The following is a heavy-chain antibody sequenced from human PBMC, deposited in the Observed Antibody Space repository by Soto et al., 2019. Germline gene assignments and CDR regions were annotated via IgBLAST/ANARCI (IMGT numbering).Heavy chain of an antibody. CDR3: ATVGDILTGKGGYYYYGMDV. CDR2: INPNSGGT. D-gene: IGHD3-9*01. V-gene: IGHV1-2*02. CDR1: GYTFTGYY. Sequence: VASVKVSCKASGYTFTGYYMHWVRQAPGQGLEWMGWINPNSGGTYYAQKFQGRVTMTEDTSTDTAYMELSSLRSEDTAVYYCATVGDILTGKGGYYYYGMDVWGQGTTVTVSS. J-gene: IGHJ6*02.